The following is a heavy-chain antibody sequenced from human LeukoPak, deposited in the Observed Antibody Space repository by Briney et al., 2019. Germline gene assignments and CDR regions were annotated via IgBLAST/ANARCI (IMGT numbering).Heavy chain of an antibody. CDR3: ARDMVGLAADGNWFDP. CDR1: GYTFIDNY. J-gene: IGHJ5*02. CDR2: INPKTGGT. D-gene: IGHD6-13*01. Sequence: ASVKVSCKTSGYTFIDNYIHWIRQAPGRGLEWVAWINPKTGGTNFAPKFQDRVSLTTDTSTSTAYMELRSLRSDDTAVYYCARDMVGLAADGNWFDPWGQGTLVTVSS. V-gene: IGHV1-2*02.